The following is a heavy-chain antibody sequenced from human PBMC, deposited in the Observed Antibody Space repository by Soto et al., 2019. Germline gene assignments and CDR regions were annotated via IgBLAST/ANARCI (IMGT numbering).Heavy chain of an antibody. V-gene: IGHV3-23*01. J-gene: IGHJ4*02. CDR3: AKDKAVMANYFDY. CDR1: GFTLSTHA. Sequence: EVQLLESGGDLVQPGGSLRLSCAASGFTLSTHAMSWVRQAPGKGLEWVSTISTGGGSTYYADSVKGRFTISRDNSKNTLYLQMNRLRPEDTALYYCAKDKAVMANYFDYWGQGTLVTVSS. CDR2: ISTGGGST. D-gene: IGHD3-16*01.